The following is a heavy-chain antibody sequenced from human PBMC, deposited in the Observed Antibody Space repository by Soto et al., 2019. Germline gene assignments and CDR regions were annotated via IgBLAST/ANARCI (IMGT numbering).Heavy chain of an antibody. CDR2: MNPNSGNT. D-gene: IGHD3-16*02. CDR1: GYTFTSYD. CDR3: ARNRYNYYYYYMDV. V-gene: IGHV1-8*01. Sequence: QVQLVQSGAEVKKPGASVKVSCKASGYTFTSYDINWVRQATGQGLEWMGWMNPNSGNTGYAQKFQGRVTMTRNTSISTTYMGLSSLRSEGTAGYYCARNRYNYYYYYMDVWGKGTTVTVSS. J-gene: IGHJ6*03.